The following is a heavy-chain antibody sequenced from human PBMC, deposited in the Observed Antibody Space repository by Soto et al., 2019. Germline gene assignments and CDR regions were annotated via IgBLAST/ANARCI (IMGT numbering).Heavy chain of an antibody. V-gene: IGHV4-34*01. CDR3: ARVLVGDSSGYYYYDMDV. J-gene: IGHJ6*02. CDR1: GGSFSGYY. D-gene: IGHD3-22*01. CDR2: INHSVST. Sequence: QVQLQQWGAGLLKPSETLSLTCAVYGGSFSGYYWSWIRQPPGKGLEWIGEINHSVSTNYNPSLKSRVTISVDTSKNQFSLKLSSVTAADTAVYYCARVLVGDSSGYYYYDMDVWGQGTTVTVSS.